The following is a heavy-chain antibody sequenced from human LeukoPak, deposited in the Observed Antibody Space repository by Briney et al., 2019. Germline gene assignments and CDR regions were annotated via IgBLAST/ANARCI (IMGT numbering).Heavy chain of an antibody. V-gene: IGHV4-39*01. CDR1: GGSISSSSYY. D-gene: IGHD5-18*01. J-gene: IGHJ4*02. Sequence: SETLSLTCTVSGGSISSSSYYWGWIRQPPGKGLEWIGSIYYSGSTYYNPSLKSRVTISVDTSKNQFSLKLSSVTAADTAVYYCARTDVDTAMVVDYWGRGTLVTVSS. CDR3: ARTDVDTAMVVDY. CDR2: IYYSGST.